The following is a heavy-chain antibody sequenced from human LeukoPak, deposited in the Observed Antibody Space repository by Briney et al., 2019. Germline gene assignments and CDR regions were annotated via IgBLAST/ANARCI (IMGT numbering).Heavy chain of an antibody. CDR2: MNPNSGNT. CDR1: GYTFTSYD. D-gene: IGHD1-1*01. CDR3: ARGPNSYSYYYYMDV. J-gene: IGHJ6*03. V-gene: IGHV1-8*01. Sequence: ASVKVSCKASGYTFTSYDINWVRQATGQGLEWMGWMNPNSGNTGYAQKFQGRVTMTRNTSISTAYMELSSLRSEDTAVYYCARGPNSYSYYYYMDVWGEGTTVTVSS.